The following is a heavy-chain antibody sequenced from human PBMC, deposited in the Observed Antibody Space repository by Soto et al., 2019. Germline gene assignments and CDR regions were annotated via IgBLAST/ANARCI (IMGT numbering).Heavy chain of an antibody. CDR2: IYYSGST. CDR3: VRHPYSSGWYSDY. J-gene: IGHJ4*02. V-gene: IGHV4-39*01. CDR1: GGSISSSSYY. D-gene: IGHD6-19*01. Sequence: QLQLQESGPGLVKPSETLSLTCTVSGGSISSSSYYWGWIRQPPGKGLEWIGSIYYSGSTYYNPSLKSRVTISVDTSKNQFSLKLSSVTAADTAVYYCVRHPYSSGWYSDYWGQGTLVTVSS.